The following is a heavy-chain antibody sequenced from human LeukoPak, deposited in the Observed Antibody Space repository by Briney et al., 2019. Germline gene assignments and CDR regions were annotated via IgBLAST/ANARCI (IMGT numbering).Heavy chain of an antibody. D-gene: IGHD3-9*01. V-gene: IGHV3-23*01. Sequence: GGSLRLSCAASGFTVSSNYMSWVRQAPGKGLEWVSAISGSGGSTYYADSVKGRFTISRDNSKNTLYLQMNSLRAEDTAVYYCAKAEAYYDILTGYYNALDYWGQGTLVTVSS. CDR1: GFTVSSNY. CDR3: AKAEAYYDILTGYYNALDY. CDR2: ISGSGGST. J-gene: IGHJ4*02.